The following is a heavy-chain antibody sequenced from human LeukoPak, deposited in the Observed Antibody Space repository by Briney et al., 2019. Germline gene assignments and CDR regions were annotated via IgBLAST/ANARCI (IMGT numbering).Heavy chain of an antibody. V-gene: IGHV4-59*01. D-gene: IGHD3-22*01. J-gene: IGHJ4*02. CDR2: IYYSGST. CDR1: GGSINNYY. Sequence: SETLSLTCTVSGGSINNYYLSWIRQPPGKGLEWIGYIYYSGSTNYNPSLKSRVTISVDTSKNQFSLKLSSLTAADTAVYYCARHRGSGYPYFDYWGQGTLVTVSS. CDR3: ARHRGSGYPYFDY.